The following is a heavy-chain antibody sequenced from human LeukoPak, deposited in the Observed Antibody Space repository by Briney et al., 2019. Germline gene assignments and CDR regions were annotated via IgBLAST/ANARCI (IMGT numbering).Heavy chain of an antibody. CDR2: TYYRSKWYN. Sequence: SQTLSLTCAISGDSVSSNSAAWNWIRQSPSGGLEWLGRTYYRSKWYNDYAVSVKSRITINPDTSKNQFSLQLNSVTPEDTAVYYCARDRQSYYYDSSGHFDYWGQGTLVTVSS. D-gene: IGHD3-22*01. V-gene: IGHV6-1*01. J-gene: IGHJ4*02. CDR1: GDSVSSNSAA. CDR3: ARDRQSYYYDSSGHFDY.